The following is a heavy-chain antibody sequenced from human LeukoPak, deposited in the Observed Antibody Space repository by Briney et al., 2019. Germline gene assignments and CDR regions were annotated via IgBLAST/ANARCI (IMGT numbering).Heavy chain of an antibody. CDR2: ISSSSVDT. J-gene: IGHJ4*02. CDR3: ASGTYRLGDY. Sequence: PGGSLRLSCAASGFSFSTYAISWFRKAPGKGLEWISGISSSSVDTHYAESVKGRFRVSRDNSKTTLYLQMNSLRAEDTAVYYCASGTYRLGDYWGQGVLAAVSS. D-gene: IGHD3-10*01. V-gene: IGHV3-23*01. CDR1: GFSFSTYA.